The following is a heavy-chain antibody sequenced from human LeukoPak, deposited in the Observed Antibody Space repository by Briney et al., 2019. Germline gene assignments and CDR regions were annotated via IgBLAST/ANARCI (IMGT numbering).Heavy chain of an antibody. CDR2: IYYSGST. CDR1: GGSISSYY. D-gene: IGHD1-14*01. Sequence: SETLSLTCTVSGGSISSYYWSWIRQPPGKGLEWIGYIYYSGSTNYNPSLKSRVTISVDTSKNQFSLKLSSVPAADTAVYYCARGPGPSREKYGKWGQGTLVTVSS. CDR3: ARGPGPSREKYGK. J-gene: IGHJ4*02. V-gene: IGHV4-59*01.